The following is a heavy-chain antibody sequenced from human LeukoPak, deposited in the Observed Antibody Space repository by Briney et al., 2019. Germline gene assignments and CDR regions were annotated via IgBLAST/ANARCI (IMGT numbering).Heavy chain of an antibody. CDR1: GFTFSSYG. CDR2: IWYDGSNK. CDR3: ARGSSLYYFDY. Sequence: GGSLRLSCAASGFTFSSYGMHWVRQAPGKGLEWVAVIWYDGSNKYYADSVKGRFTISRDNSKNTLYLQMNSLRAEDTAVYYCARGSSLYYFDYWGQGTLVAVSS. J-gene: IGHJ4*02. D-gene: IGHD6-13*01. V-gene: IGHV3-33*08.